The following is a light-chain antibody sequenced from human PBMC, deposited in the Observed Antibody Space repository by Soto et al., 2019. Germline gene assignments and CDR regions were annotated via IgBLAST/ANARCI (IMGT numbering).Light chain of an antibody. CDR3: QQLNSYPYT. J-gene: IGKJ2*01. V-gene: IGKV1-9*01. CDR1: QGISSY. Sequence: DIQLTQSPSFLSASVGDRVTITCRASQGISSYLAWFQQKPAKAPNLLIYDAATLPNGVPSRFSGSGSGTEFTLTISSLQPEDFATYYCQQLNSYPYTFGQGTKLEIK. CDR2: DAA.